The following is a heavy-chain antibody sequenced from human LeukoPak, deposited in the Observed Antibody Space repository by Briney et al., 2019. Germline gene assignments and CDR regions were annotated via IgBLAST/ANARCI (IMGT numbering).Heavy chain of an antibody. CDR2: INYGGST. D-gene: IGHD5-24*01. Sequence: PSETLSLTCTVSGGSISIYYWSWIRQPPGKGLEWIGYINYGGSTNYNPSLKSRVTISVDTSKNQFSLKLSSVTAADTAVYYCARDRDRHGYNYDGFDIWGQGTMVTVSS. CDR1: GGSISIYY. V-gene: IGHV4-59*01. CDR3: ARDRDRHGYNYDGFDI. J-gene: IGHJ3*02.